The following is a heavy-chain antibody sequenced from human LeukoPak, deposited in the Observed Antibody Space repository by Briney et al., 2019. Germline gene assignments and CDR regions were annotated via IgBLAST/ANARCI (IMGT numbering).Heavy chain of an antibody. CDR3: AKGHRYGDYELMAFDI. CDR1: GGTFSSYA. Sequence: ASVKVSCKASGGTFSSYAISWVRQASGQGLEWMGGIIPIFGTANYAQKFQGRVTITADKSTSTAYMELSSLRSEDTAVYYCAKGHRYGDYELMAFDIWGQGTMVTVSS. J-gene: IGHJ3*02. V-gene: IGHV1-69*06. CDR2: IIPIFGTA. D-gene: IGHD4-17*01.